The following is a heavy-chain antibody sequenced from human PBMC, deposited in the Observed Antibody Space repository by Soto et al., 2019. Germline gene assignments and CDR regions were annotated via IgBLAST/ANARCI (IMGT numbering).Heavy chain of an antibody. CDR1: GYTLTSSG. Sequence: GGSAEVSCEASGYTLTSSGIWWVGQGPGQGLEWMGWISAYNGNTNYAQKLQGRVTMTTDTSTSTAYMELRSLRSDDTAVYYCARVGGIAARWAFDIWGQGTMVTVS. CDR3: ARVGGIAARWAFDI. J-gene: IGHJ3*02. V-gene: IGHV1-18*01. CDR2: ISAYNGNT. D-gene: IGHD6-6*01.